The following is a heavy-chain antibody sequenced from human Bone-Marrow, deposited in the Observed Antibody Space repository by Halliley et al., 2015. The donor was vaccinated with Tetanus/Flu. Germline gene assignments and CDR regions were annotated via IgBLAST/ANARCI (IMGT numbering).Heavy chain of an antibody. J-gene: IGHJ4*02. CDR3: ARSLLFLQARVYYFAS. Sequence: TLSLTCTVSGGFIKSGGYYWSWVRQHPGKGLEWIGYIYYSRTTYYNASLKSRVTISVATSKNQFSLKLSSVTVADTAVYYCARSLLFLQARVYYFASWGQGTLVPLSP. D-gene: IGHD3-3*01. CDR1: GGFIKSGGYY. V-gene: IGHV4-31*03. CDR2: IYYSRTT.